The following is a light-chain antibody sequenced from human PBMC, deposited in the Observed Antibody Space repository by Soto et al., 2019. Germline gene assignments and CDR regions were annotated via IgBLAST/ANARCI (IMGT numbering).Light chain of an antibody. V-gene: IGKV1-39*01. CDR2: AAS. CDR3: QQSYSTTWT. Sequence: DIQMTPSPSSLSASEGDRVTITCRASQSISSYLNWYQQKPGKAPKLLIYAASSLQSGVPSRFSGSGSGTDFTLTISSLQPEDFATYYCQQSYSTTWTFGQGTKVDIK. CDR1: QSISSY. J-gene: IGKJ1*01.